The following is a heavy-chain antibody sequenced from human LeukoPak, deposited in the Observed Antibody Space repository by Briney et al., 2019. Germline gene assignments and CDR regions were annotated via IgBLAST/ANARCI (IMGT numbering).Heavy chain of an antibody. D-gene: IGHD5-24*01. CDR3: ARQMATAFDP. Sequence: PGGSLRLSCAASGFTFDDYAMHWVRQAPGKGLEWVSGISWNSGSIGYADSVKGRFTISRDNAKNSLYLQMNSLRAEDTAVYYCARQMATAFDPWGQGTLVTVSS. CDR1: GFTFDDYA. CDR2: ISWNSGSI. V-gene: IGHV3-9*01. J-gene: IGHJ5*02.